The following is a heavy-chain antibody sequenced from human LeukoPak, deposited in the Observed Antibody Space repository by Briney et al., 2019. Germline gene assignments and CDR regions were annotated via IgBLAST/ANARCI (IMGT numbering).Heavy chain of an antibody. CDR2: IIPIFATA. D-gene: IGHD3-22*01. V-gene: IGHV1-69*13. Sequence: SVKVSCKASGGSFSSYAISWVRQAPGQGLEWMGGIIPIFATAKYAQKFQGRVAITADESTSTAYMELSSLRSEDTAVYYCERAPGTYYHHSSDYSEGGGVDYWGQGTLVTVSS. CDR1: GGSFSSYA. J-gene: IGHJ4*02. CDR3: ERAPGTYYHHSSDYSEGGGVDY.